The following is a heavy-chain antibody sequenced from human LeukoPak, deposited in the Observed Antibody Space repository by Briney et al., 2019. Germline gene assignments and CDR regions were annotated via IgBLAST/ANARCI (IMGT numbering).Heavy chain of an antibody. CDR3: ARDTGLRNTVFGHRGVYFDY. D-gene: IGHD3-3*01. J-gene: IGHJ4*02. CDR1: GLTFSTYC. CDR2: IKEDGSEK. V-gene: IGHV3-7*05. Sequence: GGSLRLSCAASGLTFSTYCMSWVRQAPGKGLEWVANIKEDGSEKYYVDSVKGRFTISRDNAKKSLYLQMNSLRAEDTAVYYCARDTGLRNTVFGHRGVYFDYWGQGTLVTVSS.